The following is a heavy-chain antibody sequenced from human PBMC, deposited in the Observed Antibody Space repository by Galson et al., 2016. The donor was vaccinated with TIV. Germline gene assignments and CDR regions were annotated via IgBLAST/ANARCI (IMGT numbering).Heavy chain of an antibody. Sequence: SVKVSCKASGYTFTSYDINWVRQATGQGLEWMGWMNPNSGNTGYAQKFRRRVTMTRNTSVRTAYMELSSLRSEDTAVDYCARSGDYGDYWGQGTLVTVSS. CDR1: GYTFTSYD. D-gene: IGHD4-17*01. V-gene: IGHV1-8*02. CDR3: ARSGDYGDY. J-gene: IGHJ4*02. CDR2: MNPNSGNT.